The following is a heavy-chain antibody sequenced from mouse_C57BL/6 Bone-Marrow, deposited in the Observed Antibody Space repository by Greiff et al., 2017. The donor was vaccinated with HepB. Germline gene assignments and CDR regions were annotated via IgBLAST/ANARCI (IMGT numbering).Heavy chain of an antibody. Sequence: VQRVESGPGLVQPSQSLSITCTVSGFSLTSYGVHWVRQPPGKGLEWLGVIWSGGSTDYNAAFISRLSISKDNSKSQVFFKMNSLQADDTAIYYCAKRDGNYWYFDVWGTGTTVTVSS. D-gene: IGHD2-1*01. V-gene: IGHV2-4*01. CDR1: GFSLTSYG. J-gene: IGHJ1*03. CDR3: AKRDGNYWYFDV. CDR2: IWSGGST.